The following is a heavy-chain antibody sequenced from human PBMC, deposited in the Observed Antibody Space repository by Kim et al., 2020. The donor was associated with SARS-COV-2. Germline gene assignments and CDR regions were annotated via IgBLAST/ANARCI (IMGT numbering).Heavy chain of an antibody. V-gene: IGHV3-48*03. CDR1: GFTFSSYE. J-gene: IGHJ6*02. D-gene: IGHD3-10*01. CDR2: ISSSGSTI. Sequence: GGSLRLSCAASGFTFSSYEMNWVRQAPGKGLEWVSYISSSGSTIYYADSVKGRFTISRDNAKNSLYLQMNSLRAEDTAVYYCARYITMVRGGYYYYYYGMDVWGQGTTVTVSS. CDR3: ARYITMVRGGYYYYYYGMDV.